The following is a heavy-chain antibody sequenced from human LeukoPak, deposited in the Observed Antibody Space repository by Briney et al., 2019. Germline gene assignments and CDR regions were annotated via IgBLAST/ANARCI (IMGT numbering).Heavy chain of an antibody. V-gene: IGHV4-59*08. CDR1: GGSISSYY. D-gene: IGHD1-26*01. J-gene: IGHJ5*02. CDR2: IYYSGST. Sequence: SETLSLTCTVSGGSISSYYWSWIRQPPGKGLEWIGYIYYSGSTNYNPSLKSRVTISVDTSKNQFSLKLSSVTAADTAVYYCARHYRRGSYFSWGQGTLVTVSS. CDR3: ARHYRRGSYFS.